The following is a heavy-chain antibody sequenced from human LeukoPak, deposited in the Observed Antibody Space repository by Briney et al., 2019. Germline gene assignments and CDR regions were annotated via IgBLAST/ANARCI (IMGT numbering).Heavy chain of an antibody. Sequence: GGSLRLSCAASGFTFSKYWMSWVRQAPEKGLEWLADIKEDGSKEYFADSVKGRFTISRDNTKNSVYLQMNSLRAEDTAVYYCARDFGDSSGWHNDYWGQGTLVIVSS. D-gene: IGHD6-19*01. V-gene: IGHV3-7*01. CDR1: GFTFSKYW. J-gene: IGHJ4*02. CDR3: ARDFGDSSGWHNDY. CDR2: IKEDGSKE.